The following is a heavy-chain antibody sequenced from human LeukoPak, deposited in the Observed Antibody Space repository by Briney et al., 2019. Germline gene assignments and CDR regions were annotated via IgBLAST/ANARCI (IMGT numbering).Heavy chain of an antibody. J-gene: IGHJ4*02. D-gene: IGHD3-10*01. V-gene: IGHV4-4*02. CDR1: GGSISSGYW. Sequence: SETLSLTCDVSGGSISSGYWWSWLRQPPGKGLEWIGEIHHSGSTNYNPSLKSRVTISVDKSKNQFSVMLTPVTAADTAVYYCARNAYYSADYWGQGTLVTVSS. CDR2: IHHSGST. CDR3: ARNAYYSADY.